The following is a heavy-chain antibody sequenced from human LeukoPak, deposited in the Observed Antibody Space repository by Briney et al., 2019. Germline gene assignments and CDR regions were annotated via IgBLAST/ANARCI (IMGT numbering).Heavy chain of an antibody. CDR3: AGERGEEYSSGWYKTNYFYN. J-gene: IGHJ4*02. V-gene: IGHV4-59*02. CDR1: GFTVSSNY. D-gene: IGHD6-19*01. Sequence: PGGSLRLSCAASGFTVSSNYMSWVRQPPGKGLEWIASGDYSGGTYYNPSLESRVAISADMSKNQISLKLTSVTGADTAVYYCAGERGEEYSSGWYKTNYFYNWGQGIRVTVSS. CDR2: GDYSGGT.